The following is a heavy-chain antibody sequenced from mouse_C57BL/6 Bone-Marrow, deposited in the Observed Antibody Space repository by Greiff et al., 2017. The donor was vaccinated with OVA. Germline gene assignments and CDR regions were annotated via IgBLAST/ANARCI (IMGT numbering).Heavy chain of an antibody. CDR1: GYTFTDHI. D-gene: IGHD2-5*01. CDR3: GRNAYYSNYEDYFDY. V-gene: IGHV1-11*01. CDR2: IYPVSGET. J-gene: IGHJ2*01. Sequence: QVQLQQSGAELASPGASVTLSCTASGYTFTDHIMNWVQQSPGQGLEWIGRIYPVSGETNYTQKFMGKATFSVDRSSSTVYMVLNSLKSEDPAVYYCGRNAYYSNYEDYFDYGGQGTTLTVSS.